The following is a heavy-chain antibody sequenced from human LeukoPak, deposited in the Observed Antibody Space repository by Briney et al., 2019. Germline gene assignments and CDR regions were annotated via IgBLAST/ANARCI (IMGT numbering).Heavy chain of an antibody. V-gene: IGHV3-7*03. CDR3: ARVYLSQQLVPGLDY. J-gene: IGHJ4*02. CDR2: IKQDGSEK. D-gene: IGHD6-13*01. Sequence: GGSLRLSCAASGFTFSSSWMSWVRQAPGKGLEWVANIKQDGSEKYYVDSVKGRFTISRDNAKNSLYLQMNSLRAEDTALYYCARVYLSQQLVPGLDYWGQGTLVTVSS. CDR1: GFTFSSSW.